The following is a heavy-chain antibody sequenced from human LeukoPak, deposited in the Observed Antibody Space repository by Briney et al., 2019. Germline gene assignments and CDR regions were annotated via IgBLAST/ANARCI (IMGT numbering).Heavy chain of an antibody. Sequence: GASVKVSCKASGFTFTGYNIHWVRQAPGQGLEWMGWINPNSGGTNYAHSFQGRVTMTRDTSINTAYMELSSLRSEDTAVYYCATGSAKHYYYYMDVWGKGTTVTVSS. J-gene: IGHJ6*03. CDR1: GFTFTGYN. CDR3: ATGSAKHYYYYMDV. D-gene: IGHD1-26*01. CDR2: INPNSGGT. V-gene: IGHV1-2*02.